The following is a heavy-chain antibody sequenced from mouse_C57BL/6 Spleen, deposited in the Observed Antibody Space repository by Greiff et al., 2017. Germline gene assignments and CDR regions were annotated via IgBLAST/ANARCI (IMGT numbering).Heavy chain of an antibody. CDR3: AREGLKRGDAMDY. Sequence: VKLQESGPGLVAPSQSLSITCTVSGFSLTSYAISWVRQPPGKGLEWLGVIWTGGSTNYNSALKSRLSISYDNTTSQVFLKMNSLQTDDTARYYCAREGLKRGDAMDYWGQGTSVTVSS. D-gene: IGHD3-3*01. CDR1: GFSLTSYA. CDR2: IWTGGST. J-gene: IGHJ4*01. V-gene: IGHV2-9-1*01.